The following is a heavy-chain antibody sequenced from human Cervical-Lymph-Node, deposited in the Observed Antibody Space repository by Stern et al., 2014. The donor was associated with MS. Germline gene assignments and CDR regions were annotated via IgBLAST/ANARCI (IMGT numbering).Heavy chain of an antibody. Sequence: QVQLQESGPGLVKPSETLSLTCTVSCGSISTYYWSWLRQPPGKGLEWIGYIYYIGSSNYNPSIKSRVTLSVDRSKSQFSLKLTSVTAADTAVYYCARDRGSATSGWHDAFDIWGQGKMVTVSS. J-gene: IGHJ3*02. D-gene: IGHD6-19*01. V-gene: IGHV4-59*01. CDR1: CGSISTYY. CDR2: IYYIGSS. CDR3: ARDRGSATSGWHDAFDI.